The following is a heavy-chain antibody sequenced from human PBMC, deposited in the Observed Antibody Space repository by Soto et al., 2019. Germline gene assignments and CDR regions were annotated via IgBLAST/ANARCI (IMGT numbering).Heavy chain of an antibody. CDR1: GYSISNGYF. V-gene: IGHV4-38-2*01. Sequence: SETLSLTCVVSGYSISNGYFWGWIRQPPGKGLEWIGYIYYSGSTYYNPSLKSRVTISVDTSKNQFSLKLSSVTAADTAVYYCARCYYGSGSYYNFDYWGQGTLVTVSS. J-gene: IGHJ4*02. CDR3: ARCYYGSGSYYNFDY. CDR2: IYYSGST. D-gene: IGHD3-10*01.